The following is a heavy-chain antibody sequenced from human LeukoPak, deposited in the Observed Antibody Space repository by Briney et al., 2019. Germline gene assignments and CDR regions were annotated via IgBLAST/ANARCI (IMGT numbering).Heavy chain of an antibody. J-gene: IGHJ4*02. V-gene: IGHV3-20*04. CDR1: GFTFDDYG. D-gene: IGHD3-22*01. CDR2: INWIGGST. CDR3: ARGGGYNSLDFDY. Sequence: QPGGSLRLSCAASGFTFDDYGMSWVRQAPGKGLEWVSGINWIGGSTGYADSVKGRFTISRDNAKNSLYLQMNSLRAEDTAVYYCARGGGYNSLDFDYWGQGTLVTVSS.